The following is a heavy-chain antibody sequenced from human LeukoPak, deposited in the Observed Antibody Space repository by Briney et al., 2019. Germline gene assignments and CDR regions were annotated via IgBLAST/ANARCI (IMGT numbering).Heavy chain of an antibody. V-gene: IGHV1-2*02. J-gene: IGHJ4*02. CDR2: INPNSGGT. CDR3: ARDRSSGIVGANEGYFDY. D-gene: IGHD1-26*01. CDR1: GYTFTGYY. Sequence: ASVKVSCKASGYTFTGYYMHWVRQAPGQGLEWMGWINPNSGGTNYAQKFQGRVTMTRDTSISTVYMELSRLRSDDTAVYYCARDRSSGIVGANEGYFDYWGQGTLLTVSS.